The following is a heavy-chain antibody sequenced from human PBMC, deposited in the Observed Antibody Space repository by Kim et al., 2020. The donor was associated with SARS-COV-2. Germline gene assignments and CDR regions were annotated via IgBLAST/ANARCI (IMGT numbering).Heavy chain of an antibody. V-gene: IGHV4-34*01. D-gene: IGHD6-19*01. CDR3: ARLAVAKMIYYCYYGMDV. J-gene: IGHJ6*02. Sequence: SRVTIAVDTSKNQFSLKLSSVTAADSAVYYCARLAVAKMIYYCYYGMDVWGQGTTVTVSS.